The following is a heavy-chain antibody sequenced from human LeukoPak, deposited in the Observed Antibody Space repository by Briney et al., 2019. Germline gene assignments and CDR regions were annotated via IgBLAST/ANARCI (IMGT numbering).Heavy chain of an antibody. D-gene: IGHD6-19*01. CDR1: GFTFSGSA. CDR2: IRSKANSYAT. J-gene: IGHJ4*02. V-gene: IGHV3-73*01. CDR3: TRQASLSTAVAGLDY. Sequence: GGSLRLSCAASGFTFSGSAMHWVRQASGKGLEWVGRIRSKANSYATAYAASVKGRFTISRDDSKNTAYLQMNSLKTEDTAVYYCTRQASLSTAVAGLDYWGQGTLVTVSS.